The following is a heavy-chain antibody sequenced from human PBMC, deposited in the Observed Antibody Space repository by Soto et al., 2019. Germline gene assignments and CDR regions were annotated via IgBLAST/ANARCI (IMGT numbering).Heavy chain of an antibody. CDR3: ARPTAAKGRTGPDY. D-gene: IGHD2-8*02. CDR1: GGSFTGYF. V-gene: IGHV4-34*01. CDR2: VDHNGVT. Sequence: SETLSLTCTVDGGSFTGYFWTWIRQPPGKGLEWIGEVDHNGVTNYNPSLKSRVTISLDTSKKQFSLRLMSVTAADTSIYFCARPTAAKGRTGPDYWGQGALVTVSS. J-gene: IGHJ4*02.